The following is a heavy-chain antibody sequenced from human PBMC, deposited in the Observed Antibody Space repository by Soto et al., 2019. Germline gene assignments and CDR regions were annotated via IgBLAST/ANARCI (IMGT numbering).Heavy chain of an antibody. V-gene: IGHV4-28*01. D-gene: IGHD3-9*01. Sequence: SETLSLTCAVSGYSISSSNWWGWIRQPPGKGLEWIGYIYYSGSTYYNPSLKSRVTISVDTSKNQFSLKLSSVTAADTAVYYCASLYPYYDILTGSQIYGFDFWGQGTMVTVSS. CDR3: ASLYPYYDILTGSQIYGFDF. CDR1: GYSISSSNW. J-gene: IGHJ3*01. CDR2: IYYSGST.